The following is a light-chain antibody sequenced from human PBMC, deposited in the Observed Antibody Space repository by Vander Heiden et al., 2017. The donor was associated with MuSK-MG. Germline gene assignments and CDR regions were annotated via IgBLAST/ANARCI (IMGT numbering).Light chain of an antibody. CDR1: SSNIGSNI. Sequence: QSVLTQPPSVSGTPGQTVTISCSGASSNIGSNIVNWYQQFPGTAPKLLIYRNSGRRPGVPDRFSGSKSGTSASLAITGLQADDEAVYYCASWDDTLNGLFGGGTKLTVL. CDR2: RNS. V-gene: IGLV1-44*01. J-gene: IGLJ3*02. CDR3: ASWDDTLNGL.